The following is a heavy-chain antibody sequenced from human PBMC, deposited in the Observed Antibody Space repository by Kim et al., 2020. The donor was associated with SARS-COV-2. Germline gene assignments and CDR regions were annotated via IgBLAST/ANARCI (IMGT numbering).Heavy chain of an antibody. CDR1: GFTFDDYG. CDR3: TIIGGSGGRGGY. CDR2: INWNGGSS. V-gene: IGHV3-20*04. Sequence: GGSLRLSCAASGFTFDDYGLSWVRQGPGKGLEWVSGINWNGGSSGYADSVKGRFTISRDNSKKSLYLQMNSLRAEDTAFYYCTIIGGSGGRGGYWGQGTLVTVSS. J-gene: IGHJ4*02. D-gene: IGHD3-10*01.